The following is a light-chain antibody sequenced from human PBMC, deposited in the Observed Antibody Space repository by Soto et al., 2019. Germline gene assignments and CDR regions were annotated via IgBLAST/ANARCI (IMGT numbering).Light chain of an antibody. J-gene: IGKJ2*03. CDR2: AAS. CDR3: QQCYSTPRS. Sequence: DIQMTHSPSSLSASVGDRVTITCRASQSISSSLNWYQQKPGKAPKLLIYAASSLQSGIPSRFSGSGSGTDFTLTISSLQPEDFATYYCQQCYSTPRSFGPGTKVEVK. V-gene: IGKV1-39*01. CDR1: QSISSS.